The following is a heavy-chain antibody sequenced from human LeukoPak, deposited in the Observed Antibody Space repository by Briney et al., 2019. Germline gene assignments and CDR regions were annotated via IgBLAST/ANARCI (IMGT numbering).Heavy chain of an antibody. CDR2: ISAYNGNT. J-gene: IGHJ4*02. CDR1: GYTFTSYG. V-gene: IGHV1-18*01. Sequence: ASVKVSCKASGYTFTSYGVSWVRQAPGQGLEWMGWISAYNGNTNYAQKLQGRVTMTTDTSTSTAYMELSSLRSEDTAVYYCARVNTVPYYFDYWGQGTLVTVSS. CDR3: ARVNTVPYYFDY. D-gene: IGHD4-17*01.